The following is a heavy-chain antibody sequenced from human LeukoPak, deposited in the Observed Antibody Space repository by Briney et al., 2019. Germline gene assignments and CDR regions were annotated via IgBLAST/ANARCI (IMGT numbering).Heavy chain of an antibody. CDR3: AKLGTRYDFWSLTPSYGMDV. D-gene: IGHD3-3*01. CDR1: GFTFSAYT. J-gene: IGHJ6*02. V-gene: IGHV3-48*01. CDR2: ISSSSSAA. Sequence: GGSLRLSCAASGFTFSAYTMNWVRQAPGKGLEWVSYISSSSSAAYYADSVRGRFTISRDNAKNTLYLQMNSLRAEDTAVYYCAKLGTRYDFWSLTPSYGMDVWGQGTTVTVSS.